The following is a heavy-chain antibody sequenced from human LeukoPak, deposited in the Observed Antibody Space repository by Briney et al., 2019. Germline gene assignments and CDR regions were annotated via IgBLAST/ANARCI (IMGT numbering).Heavy chain of an antibody. V-gene: IGHV4-59*01. CDR1: GGSISSFY. CDR3: ARDRRITIFGVLIQTGEYYYGMDV. J-gene: IGHJ6*02. Sequence: SETLSLTCNVSGGSISSFYWSWIRQPPGKGLEWIGNIYFNGNTNYNPSLRSRVTISVDTSKNRFSLKLSSVTAADTAVYYCARDRRITIFGVLIQTGEYYYGMDVWGQGTTVTVSS. D-gene: IGHD3-3*01. CDR2: IYFNGNT.